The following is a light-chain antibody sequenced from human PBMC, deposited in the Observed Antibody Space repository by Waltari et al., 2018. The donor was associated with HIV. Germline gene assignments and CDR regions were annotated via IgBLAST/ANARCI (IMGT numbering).Light chain of an antibody. V-gene: IGLV1-47*01. CDR1: SSNIEFNY. CDR2: KND. J-gene: IGLJ1*01. Sequence: QSVLTQPPSASGTPGQRVTISCSGSSSNIEFNYVSWYQQGPGTAPKLLIYKNDQWPSGVPDRFSASKSGTSASLVISGLRSEDEADYYCAAWDDRLSGRVFGTGTRVTVL. CDR3: AAWDDRLSGRV.